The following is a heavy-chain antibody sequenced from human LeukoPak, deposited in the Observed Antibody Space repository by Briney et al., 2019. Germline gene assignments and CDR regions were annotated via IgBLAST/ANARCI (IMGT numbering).Heavy chain of an antibody. CDR2: INHSGST. V-gene: IGHV4-34*01. D-gene: IGHD4-17*01. Sequence: PSETLSLTCAVYGGPFSGYYWSWIRQPPGKGLEWIGEINHSGSTNYNPSLKSRVTISVDTSKNQFSLKLSSVTAADTAVYYCARVWYDYGDPFDYWGQGTLVTVSS. CDR3: ARVWYDYGDPFDY. CDR1: GGPFSGYY. J-gene: IGHJ4*02.